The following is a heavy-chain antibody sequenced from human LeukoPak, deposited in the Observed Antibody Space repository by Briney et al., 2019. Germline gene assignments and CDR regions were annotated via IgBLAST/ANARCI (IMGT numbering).Heavy chain of an antibody. D-gene: IGHD2-21*01. CDR3: ARVAGDRYYYYYGMDV. CDR1: GFTFSNYA. J-gene: IGHJ6*02. V-gene: IGHV3-23*01. Sequence: GGSLRLSCAASGFTFSNYAMTWVRQTPGKGLEWVSSISSSGGSTYYADSVKGRFTISRDNSKNTLYLQTNSLRAEDTAVYYCARVAGDRYYYYYGMDVWGQGTTVTVSS. CDR2: ISSSGGST.